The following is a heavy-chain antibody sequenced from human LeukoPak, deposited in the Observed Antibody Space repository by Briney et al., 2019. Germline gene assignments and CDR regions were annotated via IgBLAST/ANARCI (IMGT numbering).Heavy chain of an antibody. J-gene: IGHJ6*02. CDR2: IKQDGSEK. Sequence: GGSLRLSCAASGFTFSSYWMSWVRQAPGKGLEWVANIKQDGSEKYYADSVKGRFTISRDNAKNTLYLQMNSLRAEDTAVYYCARVGTTSNFYYYYGMDVWGQGTTVTVSS. CDR3: ARVGTTSNFYYYYGMDV. D-gene: IGHD2/OR15-2a*01. V-gene: IGHV3-7*02. CDR1: GFTFSSYW.